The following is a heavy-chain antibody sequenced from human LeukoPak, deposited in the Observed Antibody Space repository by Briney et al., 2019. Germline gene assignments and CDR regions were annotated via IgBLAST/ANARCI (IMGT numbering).Heavy chain of an antibody. CDR3: ARPVVPAAIDAFDI. D-gene: IGHD2-2*02. CDR1: GGSISSYY. Sequence: PSETLSLTCTVSGGSISSYYWSWIRQPPGKGLEWIGYIYYSGSTNYNPSLKSRVTISVDTSKNQFSLKLSSVTAADTAVYYCARPVVPAAIDAFDIWGQGTMVTVSS. V-gene: IGHV4-59*08. J-gene: IGHJ3*02. CDR2: IYYSGST.